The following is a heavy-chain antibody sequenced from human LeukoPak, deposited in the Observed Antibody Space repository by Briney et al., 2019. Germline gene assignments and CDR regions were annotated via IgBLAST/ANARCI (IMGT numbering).Heavy chain of an antibody. CDR1: GFTVSSNY. V-gene: IGHV3-15*01. Sequence: GGSLRLSCAASGFTVSSNYMSWVRQAPGKGLEWVGRIKSKTDGGTTDYAAPVKGRFTISRDDSKNTLYLQMNSLKTEDTAVYYCTTDTYYDILTGYSDEYDYWGQGTLVTVSS. D-gene: IGHD3-9*01. J-gene: IGHJ4*02. CDR3: TTDTYYDILTGYSDEYDY. CDR2: IKSKTDGGTT.